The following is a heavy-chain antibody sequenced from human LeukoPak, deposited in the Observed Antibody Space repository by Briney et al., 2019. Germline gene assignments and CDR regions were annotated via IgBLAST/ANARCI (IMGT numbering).Heavy chain of an antibody. D-gene: IGHD6-13*01. Sequence: PGGSLRLSCAASGFTFINYGMHWVRQAPGKGLEWVSYISSRSATIYYADSVKGRFTISRDNAKNSLYLQMNSLRAEDTAVYYCARDPLSSSSFDLWGQGTLVTVSS. V-gene: IGHV3-48*01. CDR2: ISSRSATI. CDR3: ARDPLSSSSFDL. J-gene: IGHJ4*02. CDR1: GFTFINYG.